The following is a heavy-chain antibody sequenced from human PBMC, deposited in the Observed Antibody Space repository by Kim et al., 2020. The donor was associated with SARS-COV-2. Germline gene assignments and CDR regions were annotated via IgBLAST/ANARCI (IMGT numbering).Heavy chain of an antibody. V-gene: IGHV3-49*03. D-gene: IGHD3-10*01. Sequence: GGSLRLSCTASGFTFGEYGMSWFRQAPGKGLEWIGFIRSTAYGGTTEDAESVKGRLTISRDDSKSIAYLQMNILKTEDTAVYFCTRVGAGFASGSFHPWCLETLVTV. CDR3: TRVGAGFASGSFHP. CDR1: GFTFGEYG. J-gene: IGHJ5*01. CDR2: IRSTAYGGTT.